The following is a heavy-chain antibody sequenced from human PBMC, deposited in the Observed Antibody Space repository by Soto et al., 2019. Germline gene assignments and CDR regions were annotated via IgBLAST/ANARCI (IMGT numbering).Heavy chain of an antibody. D-gene: IGHD3-16*01. CDR2: IKPGGSDT. V-gene: IGHV5-51*01. CDR3: AIFGGREGDTIWFDP. J-gene: IGHJ5*02. CDR1: GYRLDAAW. Sequence: PGESLMISCKGVGYRLDAAWIGWVRQMPGKGLEWMGIIKPGGSDTRYSPSFQGQVTISADKSISTAYLQGSSLKASDTAMYYCAIFGGREGDTIWFDPWGQGTLVTVSS.